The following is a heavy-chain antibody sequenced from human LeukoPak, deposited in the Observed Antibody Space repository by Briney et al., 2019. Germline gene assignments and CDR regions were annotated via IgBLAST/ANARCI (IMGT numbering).Heavy chain of an antibody. Sequence: GRSLRLSCAASGFTFSSYAMHWVRQAPGKGLEWVAVISYDGSNKYYADSVKGRFTISRDNSKNTLYLQMNSLRAEDTAVYYCARDKKGVVPAAIDYWGQGTLVTVSS. CDR3: ARDKKGVVPAAIDY. J-gene: IGHJ4*02. CDR1: GFTFSSYA. V-gene: IGHV3-30-3*01. D-gene: IGHD2-2*01. CDR2: ISYDGSNK.